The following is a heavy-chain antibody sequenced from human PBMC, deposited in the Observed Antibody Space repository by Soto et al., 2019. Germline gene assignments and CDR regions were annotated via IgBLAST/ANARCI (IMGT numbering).Heavy chain of an antibody. D-gene: IGHD1-1*01. CDR2: SSAHNGNT. Sequence: QVHLVQSGAEVKKPGASVKVSCQGSGYAFTTYGITWVRQAPGQGLEWMGWSSAHNGNTNYAQQRQGRVTVNRDTSTSTAYMELRSLRYDDTAVYYCARGRYGDYWGQGALVTVSS. J-gene: IGHJ4*02. V-gene: IGHV1-18*01. CDR3: ARGRYGDY. CDR1: GYAFTTYG.